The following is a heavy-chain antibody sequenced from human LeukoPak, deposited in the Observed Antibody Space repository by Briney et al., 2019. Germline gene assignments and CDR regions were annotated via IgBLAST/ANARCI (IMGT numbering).Heavy chain of an antibody. V-gene: IGHV3-23*01. CDR2: ISGSGGST. J-gene: IGHJ4*02. D-gene: IGHD6-13*01. CDR1: GFTFSSYA. Sequence: GGSLRLSCAASGFTFSSYAMSWVRQALGKGLEWVSAISGSGGSTYYADSVKGRFTISRDNSKNTLYLQMNSLRAEDTAVYYCAKGGYSSSWYNPFDYWGQGTLVTVSS. CDR3: AKGGYSSSWYNPFDY.